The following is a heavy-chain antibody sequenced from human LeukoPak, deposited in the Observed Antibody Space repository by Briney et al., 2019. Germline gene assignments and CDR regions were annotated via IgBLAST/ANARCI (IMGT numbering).Heavy chain of an antibody. J-gene: IGHJ6*02. D-gene: IGHD3-9*01. CDR1: GGSISSYY. V-gene: IGHV4-59*12. Sequence: SETLSLTCTVSGGSISSYYWSWIRQPPGKGLEWIGYIYYSGSTNYNPSLKSRVTISVDTSKNQFSLKLSSVTAADTAVYYCARGVGALTYYYYYGMDVWGQGTTVTVSS. CDR3: ARGVGALTYYYYYGMDV. CDR2: IYYSGST.